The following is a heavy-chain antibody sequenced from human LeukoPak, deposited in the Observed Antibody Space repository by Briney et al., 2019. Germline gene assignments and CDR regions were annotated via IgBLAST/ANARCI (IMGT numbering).Heavy chain of an antibody. V-gene: IGHV4-59*08. Sequence: SETLSLTCTVSGGSISSYYWSWIRQPPGKGLEWIGYIYYSGSTNYNPSLKSRVTISVDTSKNQFSLKLSSVTAADTAVYCCAGGPGLYYFDYWGQGTLVTVSS. J-gene: IGHJ4*02. D-gene: IGHD3-16*01. CDR3: AGGPGLYYFDY. CDR2: IYYSGST. CDR1: GGSISSYY.